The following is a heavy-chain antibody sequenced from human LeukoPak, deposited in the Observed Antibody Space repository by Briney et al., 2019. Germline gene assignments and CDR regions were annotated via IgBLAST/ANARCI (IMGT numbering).Heavy chain of an antibody. D-gene: IGHD6-13*01. CDR2: IYSGGRT. Sequence: GGSLRLSCAASGFTVSRNYMSWVRQAPGKGLEGVSVIYSGGRTYYADSVKGRFTISRDNSKNTLYLQMNSLRAEDTAVYYCARAGPSSSWHQFDYWGQGTLVTVFS. CDR1: GFTVSRNY. J-gene: IGHJ4*02. CDR3: ARAGPSSSWHQFDY. V-gene: IGHV3-66*01.